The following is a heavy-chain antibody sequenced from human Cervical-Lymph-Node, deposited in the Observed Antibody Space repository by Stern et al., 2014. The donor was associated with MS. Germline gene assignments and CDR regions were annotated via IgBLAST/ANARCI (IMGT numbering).Heavy chain of an antibody. CDR3: ARVRKAAAGHTYFDY. Sequence: EDQLVESGAEVKKPGESLKISCKGSGYSFTSYWIGWVRQMPGKGLEWMGIIYPGDSDTRYSPSFQGQVTISADKSISTAYLQWSSLKASDTAMYYCARVRKAAAGHTYFDYWGQGTLVTVSS. CDR1: GYSFTSYW. J-gene: IGHJ4*02. V-gene: IGHV5-51*01. D-gene: IGHD6-13*01. CDR2: IYPGDSDT.